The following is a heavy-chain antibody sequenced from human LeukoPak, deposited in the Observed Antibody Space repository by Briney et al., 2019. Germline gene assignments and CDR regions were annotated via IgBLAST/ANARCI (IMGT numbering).Heavy chain of an antibody. V-gene: IGHV3-23*01. CDR2: ISGSGCST. Sequence: GGSLRLSCAASGITFSSYSMSLVRQAPGEGLELGSAISGSGCSTYYADSERGLFTITRENSKNTLYLQMNSLRAEDTAVYYCAKRGADSGSSDYWGQGTLVTVSS. CDR3: AKRGADSGSSDY. D-gene: IGHD1-26*01. CDR1: GITFSSYS. J-gene: IGHJ4*02.